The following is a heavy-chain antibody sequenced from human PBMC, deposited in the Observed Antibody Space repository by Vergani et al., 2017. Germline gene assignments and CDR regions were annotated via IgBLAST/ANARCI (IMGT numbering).Heavy chain of an antibody. D-gene: IGHD2-8*02. V-gene: IGHV1-3*01. Sequence: QVQLVQSGAEVKKPGASVKVSCKASGYTFTSYAMHWVRQAPGQRLEWMGWINAGNGNTKYSQKFQGRVTITRDTSASTAYMELSSLRSEDMAVYYCARVRAVLYYFDYWGQGTLVTVSS. CDR2: INAGNGNT. J-gene: IGHJ4*02. CDR1: GYTFTSYA. CDR3: ARVRAVLYYFDY.